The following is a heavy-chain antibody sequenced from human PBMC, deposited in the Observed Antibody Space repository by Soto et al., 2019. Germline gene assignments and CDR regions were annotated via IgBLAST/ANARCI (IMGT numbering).Heavy chain of an antibody. J-gene: IGHJ6*02. D-gene: IGHD2-2*01. Sequence: QVQLVQSGAEVKKPGASVKVSCKASGYTFTSYGISWVRQAPGQGLECMGWISAYNGNTNYAQKLQGRVTMTTDTSTSTAYMELRSLRSDDTAVYYCAREGYCISTSCRHYDYYGMDVWGQGTTVTVFS. CDR2: ISAYNGNT. CDR1: GYTFTSYG. V-gene: IGHV1-18*01. CDR3: AREGYCISTSCRHYDYYGMDV.